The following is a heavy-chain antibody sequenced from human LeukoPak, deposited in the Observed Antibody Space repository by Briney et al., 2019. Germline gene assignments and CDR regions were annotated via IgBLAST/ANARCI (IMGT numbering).Heavy chain of an antibody. V-gene: IGHV4-59*13. CDR1: GGSISRYY. CDR2: IYESGSY. CDR3: ARVKGKAAAAKWNFDL. J-gene: IGHJ2*01. Sequence: SETLSLTCTVSGGSISRYYWSWIRQSAGKGLEWIGYIYESGSYNYNPNLQRGVTISIDTSKNQFSVKMSSVTAADTAVYYCARVKGKAAAAKWNFDLWGRGTLVTVSS. D-gene: IGHD6-13*01.